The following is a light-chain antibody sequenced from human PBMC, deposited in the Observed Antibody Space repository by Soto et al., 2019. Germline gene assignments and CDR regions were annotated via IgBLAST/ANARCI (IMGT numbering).Light chain of an antibody. Sequence: EIMMAQSPGTLSVSPGEGATLSCTASQSVKLNLAWYQQKPGQPPSLLLYGASTRATGIPDGFRGSGSGTEFTPTISSLQSEDSAVYYCHQYNSWPRGTFGPGTKVEIK. CDR2: GAS. CDR1: QSVKLN. CDR3: HQYNSWPRGT. V-gene: IGKV3-15*01. J-gene: IGKJ3*01.